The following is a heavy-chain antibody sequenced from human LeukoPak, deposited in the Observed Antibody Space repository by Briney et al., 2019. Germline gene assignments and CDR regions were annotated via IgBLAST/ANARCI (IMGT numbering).Heavy chain of an antibody. CDR1: VVSISSYY. Sequence: PSETLSRTGTGSVVSISSYYWSWIRQPPGNGLEWIGNIYYSGSTNDNPSLKSRVTISVDTSKNQFSLKLSSVTAADTAVYYCARRRHCGGDCHNDAFDIWGQGTMVTVSS. CDR3: ARRRHCGGDCHNDAFDI. D-gene: IGHD2-21*02. V-gene: IGHV4-59*08. CDR2: IYYSGST. J-gene: IGHJ3*02.